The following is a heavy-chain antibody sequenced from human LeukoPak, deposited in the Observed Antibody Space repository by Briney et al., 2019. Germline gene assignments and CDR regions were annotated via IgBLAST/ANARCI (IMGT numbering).Heavy chain of an antibody. CDR1: GYSFTSYW. J-gene: IGHJ5*02. V-gene: IGHV5-51*01. D-gene: IGHD3-10*01. CDR2: IYPGDSDT. CDR3: ARHQGADSGSYEDWFDP. Sequence: GESLKISCKGSGYSFTSYWIGWVRQMPGKGLEWMGIIYPGDSDTRYSPSFQGQVTISADKSISTAYLQWSSLKASDTAMYYCARHQGADSGSYEDWFDPWGQGTLVTVSS.